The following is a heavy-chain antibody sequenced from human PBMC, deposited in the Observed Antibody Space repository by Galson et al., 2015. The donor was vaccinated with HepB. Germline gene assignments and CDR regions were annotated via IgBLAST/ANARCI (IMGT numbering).Heavy chain of an antibody. CDR2: ISAYNGNT. CDR3: AREGGPQRCTMVRGVIKTGRYVDL. CDR1: GYTFTSYG. J-gene: IGHJ2*01. Sequence: SVKVSCKASGYTFTSYGISWVRQAPGQGLEWMGWISAYNGNTNYAQKLQGRVTMTTDTSTTTAYMELRSLRSDDTAVYYCAREGGPQRCTMVRGVIKTGRYVDLWGRGTLVTVSS. V-gene: IGHV1-18*01. D-gene: IGHD3-10*01.